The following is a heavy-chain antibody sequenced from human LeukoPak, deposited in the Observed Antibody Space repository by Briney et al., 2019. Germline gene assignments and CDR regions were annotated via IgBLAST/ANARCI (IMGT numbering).Heavy chain of an antibody. D-gene: IGHD3-22*01. CDR1: GFTFNNCG. Sequence: GGSLRLSCAASGFTFNNCGMHWVRQAPGKGLEWLSFIGYAGIDIFYADSVKGRFTISKDNSKATLYLQMNSLRPDDTALYYCAKDLHGGYSSDYRGRGTLVTVSS. V-gene: IGHV3-30*02. CDR3: AKDLHGGYSSDY. CDR2: IGYAGIDI. J-gene: IGHJ4*02.